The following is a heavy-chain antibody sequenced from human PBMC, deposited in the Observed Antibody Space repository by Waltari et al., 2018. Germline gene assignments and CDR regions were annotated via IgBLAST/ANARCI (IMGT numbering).Heavy chain of an antibody. Sequence: QVQLVESGGGVVQHGSALRLSCVASGFTFSNYAMHWVRQAPGKGLECVAVISYDTYDADHRHYADSVGGRFAISRDNSKNPLYLQINSLRPADTGVYYCARWDSDNSWYFDLWGRGTLVTVSS. J-gene: IGHJ2*01. CDR3: ARWDSDNSWYFDL. CDR1: GFTFSNYA. D-gene: IGHD1-26*01. V-gene: IGHV3-30*09. CDR2: ISYDTYDADHR.